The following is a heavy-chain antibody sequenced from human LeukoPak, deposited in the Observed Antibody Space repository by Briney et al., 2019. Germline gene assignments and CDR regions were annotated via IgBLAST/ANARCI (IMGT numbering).Heavy chain of an antibody. V-gene: IGHV4-59*01. CDR3: ARADSGTYSLNFDY. J-gene: IGHJ4*02. CDR2: IYNTGST. CDR1: GVSISRFY. Sequence: SETLSLTCTVSGVSISRFYWSWIRQPPGKGLEWIGYIYNTGSTNYNPSLKSRVTMSIDTSRNHCSLKLSSVTTADMAVYYCARADSGTYSLNFDYWGPGTLVTVSP. D-gene: IGHD1-26*01.